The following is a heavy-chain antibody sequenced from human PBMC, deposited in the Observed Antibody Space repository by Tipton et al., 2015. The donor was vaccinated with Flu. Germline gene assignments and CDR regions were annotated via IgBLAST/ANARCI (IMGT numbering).Heavy chain of an antibody. Sequence: QLVQSGPEMKKPGASVKVSCKASGYTFKSYGFNWVRQAPGQGLEWMGWISAYSDDTNSAQKFQGRVTMTTDTSTNTAYMELRGLRSDDTAVYYWATNLRYSSAYSMDVWGHGTTVTVSS. D-gene: IGHD6-25*01. CDR1: GYTFKSYG. V-gene: IGHV1-18*01. CDR2: ISAYSDDT. J-gene: IGHJ6*02. CDR3: ATNLRYSSAYSMDV.